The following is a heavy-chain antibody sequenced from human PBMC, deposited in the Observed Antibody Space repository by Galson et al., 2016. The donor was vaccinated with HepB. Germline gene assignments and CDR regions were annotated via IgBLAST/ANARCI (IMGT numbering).Heavy chain of an antibody. J-gene: IGHJ4*02. Sequence: LVKPTQTLTLTCTFSGFSLGTHGMCVSWIRQPPGKGLEWVGFMYYSGSTNYNPSLKSRVTVSIDTSKNQFSVKLSSVTAADTAVYYCARGTRPYSNYPPALDYWGQGTLVTVSS. CDR3: ARGTRPYSNYPPALDY. V-gene: IGHV4-61*08. CDR1: GFSLGTHGMC. CDR2: MYYSGST. D-gene: IGHD4-11*01.